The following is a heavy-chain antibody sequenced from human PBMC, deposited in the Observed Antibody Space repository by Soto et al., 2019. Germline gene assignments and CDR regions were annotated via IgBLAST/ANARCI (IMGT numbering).Heavy chain of an antibody. CDR2: ISAYNGNT. CDR1: GYTFTSYG. D-gene: IGHD3-22*01. Sequence: QVQLVQSGAEVKKPGASVKVSCKASGYTFTSYGISWVRQAPGQGLEWMGWISAYNGNTNYAQKLQGRGTMTTDTSTSTAYMELRSLRSDDTAVYYCARDRIPYYYDSSGYYDYWGQGTLVTVSS. J-gene: IGHJ4*02. V-gene: IGHV1-18*01. CDR3: ARDRIPYYYDSSGYYDY.